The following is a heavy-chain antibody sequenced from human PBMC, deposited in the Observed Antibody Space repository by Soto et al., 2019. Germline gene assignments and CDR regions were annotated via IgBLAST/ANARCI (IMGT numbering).Heavy chain of an antibody. V-gene: IGHV4-30-4*01. J-gene: IGHJ1*01. Sequence: SETLSLTCSVSGDSISTDDYYWSWIRQPPGKGLEWIGYIYYSGTTYYNPSLKSRVTISIDTSKNQFSLKLSSVTAADTAVYYCARVMSDCSGGVCYHADEYFQHWGQGTLVTVSS. D-gene: IGHD2-15*01. CDR1: GDSISTDDYY. CDR2: IYYSGTT. CDR3: ARVMSDCSGGVCYHADEYFQH.